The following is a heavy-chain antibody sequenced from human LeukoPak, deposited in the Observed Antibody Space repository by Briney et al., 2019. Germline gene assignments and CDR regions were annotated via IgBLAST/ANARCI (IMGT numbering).Heavy chain of an antibody. CDR2: INPISGGT. D-gene: IGHD3-16*02. CDR1: GYTFTGYY. V-gene: IGHV1-2*02. J-gene: IGHJ3*02. CDR3: VRLSDTPGPEDRHIDI. Sequence: ASVKVSCKASGYTFTGYYLHWVRQAPGQGLEWMGWINPISGGTNYAQKFQGRVTLTRDTSINTAYMEMSGLRSDDTAMFYCVRLSDTPGPEDRHIDIWGQGTLVTVSS.